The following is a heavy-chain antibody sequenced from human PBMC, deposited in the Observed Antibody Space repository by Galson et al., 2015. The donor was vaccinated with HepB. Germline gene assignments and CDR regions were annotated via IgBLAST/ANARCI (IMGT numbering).Heavy chain of an antibody. CDR3: ARHYDSSGYYPSFDY. V-gene: IGHV1-18*04. CDR1: GYTFTSYG. J-gene: IGHJ4*02. D-gene: IGHD3-22*01. CDR2: ISAYNGNT. Sequence: SVKVSCKASGYTFTSYGISWVRQAPGQGLEWMGWISAYNGNTNYAQKLQGRVTMTTDTSTSTAYMELRSLRSDDTAVYYCARHYDSSGYYPSFDYWGQGTLVTVSS.